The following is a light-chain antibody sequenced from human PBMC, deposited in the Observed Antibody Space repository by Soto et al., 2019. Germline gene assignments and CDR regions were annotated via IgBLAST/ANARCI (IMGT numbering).Light chain of an antibody. V-gene: IGKV4-1*01. J-gene: IGKJ1*01. CDR2: WAS. CDR1: QSVLSSSNNLNY. CDR3: QQYYSIPPT. Sequence: DIVMTQSPDSLAVSLGERATINCRSSQSVLSSSNNLNYLAWYQQKPGRPPKLLLHWASTRESGVPDRLSGSGSGTEFTLTISSLQAEDVAVYYCQQYYSIPPTFGQGTKVEIK.